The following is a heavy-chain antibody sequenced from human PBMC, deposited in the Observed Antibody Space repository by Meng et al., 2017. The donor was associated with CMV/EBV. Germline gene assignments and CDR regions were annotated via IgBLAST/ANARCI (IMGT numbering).Heavy chain of an antibody. CDR1: GGSFSGYY. Sequence: QVQLQQWGAGLLNPSETLSLTFAVYGGSFSGYYWSWIRQPPGKGLEWIGEINHSGSTNYNPSLKSRVTISVDTSKNQFSLKLSSVTAADTAVYYCARGGNWFDPWGQGTLVTVSS. CDR3: ARGGNWFDP. J-gene: IGHJ5*02. V-gene: IGHV4-34*01. CDR2: INHSGST.